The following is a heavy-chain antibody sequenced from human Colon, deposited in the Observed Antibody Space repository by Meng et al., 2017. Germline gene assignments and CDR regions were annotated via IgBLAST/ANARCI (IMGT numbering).Heavy chain of an antibody. CDR3: ARWAVEYYYDNIDYNGEYYFDF. J-gene: IGHJ4*02. V-gene: IGHV3-48*03. CDR1: GFTLRSYE. D-gene: IGHD3-22*01. CDR2: ISSGGGTV. Sequence: GESLKISCAASGFTLRSYEMNWVRQAPGKGLEWVSYISSGGGTVYYADSVKGRVTISRDNAKNSLYLQMNSLRVEDTAVYYCARWAVEYYYDNIDYNGEYYFDFWGQGTLVTVSS.